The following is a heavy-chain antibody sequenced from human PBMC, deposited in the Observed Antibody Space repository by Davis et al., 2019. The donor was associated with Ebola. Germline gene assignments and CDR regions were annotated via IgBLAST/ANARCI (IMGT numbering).Heavy chain of an antibody. V-gene: IGHV4-39*01. CDR3: ATEYSSLYYFDY. J-gene: IGHJ4*02. CDR1: GGSISSYY. D-gene: IGHD6-6*01. Sequence: SETLSLTCTVSGGSISSYYWGWIRQPPGKGLEWIGSIYYSGSTYYNPSLKSRVTISVDTSKNQFSLKLSSVTAADTAVYYCATEYSSLYYFDYWGQGTLVTVSS. CDR2: IYYSGST.